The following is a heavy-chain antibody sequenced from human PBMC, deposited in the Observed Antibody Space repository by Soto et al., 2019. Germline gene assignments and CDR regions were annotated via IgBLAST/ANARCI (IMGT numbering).Heavy chain of an antibody. Sequence: GESLKISCNASGFTFSTYSMNWVRQAPGRGLEWVSSISSSTTHILYADSVKGRFTISRDNGKNSLYLQMNSLRAEDTAVYYCARDLQMATIRGGDYWGQGTQVTVSS. J-gene: IGHJ4*02. CDR1: GFTFSTYS. CDR2: ISSSTTHI. CDR3: ARDLQMATIRGGDY. V-gene: IGHV3-21*06. D-gene: IGHD5-12*01.